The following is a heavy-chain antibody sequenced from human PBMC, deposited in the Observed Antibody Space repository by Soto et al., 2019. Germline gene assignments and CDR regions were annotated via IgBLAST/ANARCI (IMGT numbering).Heavy chain of an antibody. V-gene: IGHV3-30-3*01. CDR1: GFTFSSYA. CDR3: ARGHYGDYGMPFDI. D-gene: IGHD4-17*01. CDR2: ISYDGSNK. J-gene: IGHJ3*02. Sequence: QVQLVESGGGVVQPGRSLRLSCAASGFTFSSYAMHWVRQAPGKGLEWVAVISYDGSNKYYADSVKGRFTISRDNSKNTLYLLMNSLRAEDTAVYYCARGHYGDYGMPFDIWGQGTMVTVSS.